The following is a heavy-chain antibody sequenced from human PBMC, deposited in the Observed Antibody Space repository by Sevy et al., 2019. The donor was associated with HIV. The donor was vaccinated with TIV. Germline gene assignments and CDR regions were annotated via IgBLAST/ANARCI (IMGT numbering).Heavy chain of an antibody. V-gene: IGHV1-2*02. CDR2: INPNSGGI. Sequence: ASVKVSCKASAYTFTGHYIHWVRQAPGQGLECMGWINPNSGGIIYAQKFQGRVTMTRDTSISTAYMELIRLRSDDTAVYYCARGGVVVEPAARSYFDHWGQGTLVTVSS. CDR1: AYTFTGHY. J-gene: IGHJ4*02. CDR3: ARGGVVVEPAARSYFDH. D-gene: IGHD2-2*01.